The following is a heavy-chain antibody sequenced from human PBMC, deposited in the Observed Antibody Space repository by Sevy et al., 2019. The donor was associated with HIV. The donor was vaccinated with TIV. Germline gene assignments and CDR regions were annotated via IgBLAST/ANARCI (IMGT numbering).Heavy chain of an antibody. CDR1: GGTFSSYA. D-gene: IGHD3-22*01. CDR2: IIPIFGTA. Sequence: ASVKVSCKASGGTFSSYAISWERQAPGQGLEWMGGIIPIFGTANYAQKFQGGVTITADKSTSTADMELSSLRSEDTAVYYCASTLRYYDSSGYYTQHYYYYMDVWGKGTTVTVSS. J-gene: IGHJ6*03. V-gene: IGHV1-69*06. CDR3: ASTLRYYDSSGYYTQHYYYYMDV.